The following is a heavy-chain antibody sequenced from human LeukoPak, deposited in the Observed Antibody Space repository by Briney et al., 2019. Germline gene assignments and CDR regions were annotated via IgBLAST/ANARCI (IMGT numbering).Heavy chain of an antibody. Sequence: GGSLRLSCTASGFTFSSYAMNWVRQAPGKGLEGVSVIYSGGSTYYADSVKGRFTISRHNSKNTLYLQMNRLRAEDTAVYYCSGSYSPDAFDIWGQGTMVTVSS. CDR2: IYSGGST. D-gene: IGHD3-10*01. V-gene: IGHV3-53*04. J-gene: IGHJ3*02. CDR3: SGSYSPDAFDI. CDR1: GFTFSSYA.